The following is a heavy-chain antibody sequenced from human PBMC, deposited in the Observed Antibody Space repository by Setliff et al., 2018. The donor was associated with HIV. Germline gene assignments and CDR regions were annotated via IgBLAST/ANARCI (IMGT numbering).Heavy chain of an antibody. CDR2: IRSKAYGGTT. V-gene: IGHV3-49*04. J-gene: IGHJ3*02. CDR3: TRVRRLWTAYCGGDCYSNTFDI. CDR1: GFTFGDYA. Sequence: QPGGSLRLSCTASGFTFGDYAMSWVRQAPGKGLEWVGFIRSKAYGGTTENGASVKGRFTISRDDSKTIAYLQMNSLKTEDTAVYYCTRVRRLWTAYCGGDCYSNTFDIWGQGTMVTVSS. D-gene: IGHD2-21*02.